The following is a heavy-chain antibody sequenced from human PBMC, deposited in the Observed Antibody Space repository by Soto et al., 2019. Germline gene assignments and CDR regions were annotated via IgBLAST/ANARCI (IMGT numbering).Heavy chain of an antibody. Sequence: EVQLAESGGGLVEPGGSLRLSCAGSGITLSNAWMNWVRQAAGKGLEWVGRIRSKGDGGATEYAAPVKGRFTFSRDDSENTLFLQMSALKPEDTCDYFCTSTRPGTNVFDIWGPGTMVIVSS. CDR3: TSTRPGTNVFDI. J-gene: IGHJ3*02. D-gene: IGHD1-1*01. CDR2: IRSKGDGGAT. CDR1: GITLSNAW. V-gene: IGHV3-15*01.